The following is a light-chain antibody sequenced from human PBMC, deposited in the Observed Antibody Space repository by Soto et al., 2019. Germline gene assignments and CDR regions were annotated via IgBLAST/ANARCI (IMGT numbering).Light chain of an antibody. CDR1: QGISSY. V-gene: IGKV1D-8*01. J-gene: IGKJ1*01. Sequence: AATGERVDLSGRMSQGISSYLAWYQQKPGKAPELLIYAASTLQSGVPSRFSGSGSGTDFTVLMCCLQSEDFATNYWRQYYSFRRTFGQGAKVDIK. CDR3: RQYYSFRRT. CDR2: AAS.